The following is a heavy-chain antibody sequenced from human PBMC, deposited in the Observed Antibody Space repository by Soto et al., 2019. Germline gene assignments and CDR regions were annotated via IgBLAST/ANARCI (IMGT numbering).Heavy chain of an antibody. V-gene: IGHV3-33*01. Sequence: QVHLVESGGGVVQPGRSLTLSCAASGFSFRTSGMHWVRQAPGKGLEWVTGMWYDGHVEGYLDSVKGRFTISRDNSNSLMSLQMSNRRVDNTAVYYCARGLPKVAGGAFDIWGHGTMVTVSS. J-gene: IGHJ3*02. D-gene: IGHD2-15*01. CDR2: MWYDGHVE. CDR3: ARGLPKVAGGAFDI. CDR1: GFSFRTSG.